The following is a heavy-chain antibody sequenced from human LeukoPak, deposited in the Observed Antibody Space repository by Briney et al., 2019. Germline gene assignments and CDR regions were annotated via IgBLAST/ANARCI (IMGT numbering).Heavy chain of an antibody. CDR3: ATSSGYYRNWFDP. D-gene: IGHD3-22*01. J-gene: IGHJ5*02. V-gene: IGHV1-2*02. CDR1: GYTFTGYY. CDR2: INPNSGGT. Sequence: ASVKVSCKASGYTFTGYYMHWVRQAPGQGLEWMGWINPNSGGTNYAQKFQGRVTMTRDTSISTAYMELSRLRSDDTAVYYCATSSGYYRNWFDPWGQGTLATVSS.